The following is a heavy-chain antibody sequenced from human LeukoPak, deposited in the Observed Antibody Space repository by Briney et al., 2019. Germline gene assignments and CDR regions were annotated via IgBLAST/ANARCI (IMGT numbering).Heavy chain of an antibody. V-gene: IGHV3-21*01. CDR3: ASAREMATIRSY. CDR2: ISSSSSCI. Sequence: PGGSLRLSCAASGFTFSSYSMNWVRQAPGKGLEWVSSISSSSSCIYYADSVKGRFTISRDNAKNSLYLQMNSLRAEDTAVYYCASAREMATIRSYWGQGTLVTVSS. CDR1: GFTFSSYS. D-gene: IGHD5-24*01. J-gene: IGHJ4*02.